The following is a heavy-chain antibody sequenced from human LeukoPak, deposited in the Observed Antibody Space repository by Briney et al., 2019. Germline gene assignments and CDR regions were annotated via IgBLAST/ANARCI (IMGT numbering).Heavy chain of an antibody. Sequence: PSETLSLTCAVSGYSISSGYYWAWLRQPPGKGLEWIGNIYHSGSTYYNPSLKSRVTISLDTSKNQFSLKLSSVTAADTAMYYCARRDQRNRFDPWGQGTLVTVSS. V-gene: IGHV4-38-2*01. CDR1: GYSISSGYY. CDR3: ARRDQRNRFDP. CDR2: IYHSGST. J-gene: IGHJ5*02. D-gene: IGHD2-2*01.